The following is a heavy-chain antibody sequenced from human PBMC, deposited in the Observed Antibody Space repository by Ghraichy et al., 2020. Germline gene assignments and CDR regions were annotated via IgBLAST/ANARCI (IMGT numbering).Heavy chain of an antibody. CDR1: GGSISSSSYY. V-gene: IGHV4-39*02. CDR2: IYYSGST. J-gene: IGHJ4*02. Sequence: SETLSLTCTVSGGSISSSSYYWGWIRQPPGKGLEWIGSIYYSGSTYYNPSLKSRVTISVDTSKNQFSLKLSSVTAADTAVYYCAREDEYSRNFDYWGQGTLVTVSS. CDR3: AREDEYSRNFDY. D-gene: IGHD6-6*01.